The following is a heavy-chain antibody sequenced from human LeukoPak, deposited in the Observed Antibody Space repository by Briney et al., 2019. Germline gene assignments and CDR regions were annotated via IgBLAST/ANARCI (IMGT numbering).Heavy chain of an antibody. D-gene: IGHD3-22*01. CDR2: IKQDGTEK. V-gene: IGHV3-7*01. CDR3: ARWTREYYDSSGYLY. CDR1: GFTFRNYW. J-gene: IGHJ4*02. Sequence: PGGSLRLSCAASGFTFRNYWMSWVRQAPGKGLQWVANIKQDGTEKYYVDSVKGRFTISRDNAKNSLYLQMNSLRAEDTAVYYCARWTREYYDSSGYLYWGQGTPVTVSS.